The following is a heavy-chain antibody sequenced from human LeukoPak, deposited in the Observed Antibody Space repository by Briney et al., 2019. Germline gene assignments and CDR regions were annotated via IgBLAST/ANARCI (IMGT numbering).Heavy chain of an antibody. CDR1: GFTFNSYW. Sequence: RGSLRLSCAASGFTFNSYWMNWVRQAPGKGLQWVANINQDGSQEYYVDSVKGRFTISRDNAKNSLYLQINSLRVEDTAVYYCARDHSRNDLEYWGQGALVTVSS. J-gene: IGHJ4*02. D-gene: IGHD1-1*01. CDR3: ARDHSRNDLEY. CDR2: INQDGSQE. V-gene: IGHV3-7*04.